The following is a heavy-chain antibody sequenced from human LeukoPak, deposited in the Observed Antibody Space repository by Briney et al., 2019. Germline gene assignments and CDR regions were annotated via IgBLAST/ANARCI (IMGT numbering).Heavy chain of an antibody. Sequence: PSETLSLTCTVYGDSMSGYYWSWIRQPPGKGLEWIGYIYFSGSTSYNPSLKSRVSFSVDTSRKQFSLKVSSVTAADTAVYYCARVGDGYWGQGTLVTVSS. J-gene: IGHJ4*02. CDR1: GDSMSGYY. CDR3: ARVGDGY. V-gene: IGHV4-59*01. CDR2: IYFSGST. D-gene: IGHD5-24*01.